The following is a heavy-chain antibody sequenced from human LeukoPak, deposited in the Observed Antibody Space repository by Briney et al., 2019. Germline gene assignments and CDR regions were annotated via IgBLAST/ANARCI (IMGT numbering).Heavy chain of an antibody. D-gene: IGHD4-17*01. CDR1: GFTFSSYS. CDR2: TSSSSSYI. J-gene: IGHJ4*02. CDR3: ARSEVPYGDYVLYF. Sequence: GGSLRLSCAASGFTFSSYSMNWVRQAPGKGLEWVSSTSSSSSYIYYADSVKGRFTISRDNAKNSLYLQMNSLRAEDTAVYYCARSEVPYGDYVLYFWGQGTLVTVSS. V-gene: IGHV3-21*01.